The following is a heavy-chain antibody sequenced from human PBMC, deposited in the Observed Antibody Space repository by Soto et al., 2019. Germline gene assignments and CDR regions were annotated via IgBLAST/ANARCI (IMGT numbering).Heavy chain of an antibody. J-gene: IGHJ4*02. D-gene: IGHD1-7*01. V-gene: IGHV4-4*02. CDR1: GGSFTSNNW. CDR2: IYRTGST. CDR3: ESRDPGTSVDY. Sequence: PSETLSLTCAVSGGSFTSNNWWTWVRQPPGQGLEWIGEIYRTGSTNYNPSLKSRVNISLAESENQFSLKVTSLTAADTAVYYCESRDPGTSVDYWGQGTLVTVSS.